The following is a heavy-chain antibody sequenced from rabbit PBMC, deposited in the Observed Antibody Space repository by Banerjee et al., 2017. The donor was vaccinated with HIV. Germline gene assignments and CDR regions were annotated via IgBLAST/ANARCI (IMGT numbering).Heavy chain of an antibody. CDR2: IYTGSSGST. Sequence: QEQLEESGGGLVKPEGSLALTCTASGFFLINNYVMCWVRQAPGKGLEWIGYIYTGSSGSTYYASWAKGRFTISKTSSTTVTLQMTSLTVADTATYFCARDTGSSFSTYGMDLWGPGTLVTVS. V-gene: IGHV1S45*01. CDR1: GFFLINNYV. CDR3: ARDTGSSFSTYGMDL. J-gene: IGHJ6*01. D-gene: IGHD8-1*01.